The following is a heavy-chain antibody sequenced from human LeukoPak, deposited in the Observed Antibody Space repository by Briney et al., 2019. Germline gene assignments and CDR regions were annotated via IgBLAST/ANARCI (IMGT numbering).Heavy chain of an antibody. CDR1: GGSVSRGGYY. CDR3: TTADWESFYFDS. CDR2: TSYSEGT. Sequence: PSETLSLTCTVSGGSVSRGGYYWNWIRQHPGKGLEWIGFTSYSEGTYYNPSLMSRITISVDRSQNQFSLKMRDVTAADTAVYFCTTADWESFYFDSWGQGALVAVSS. V-gene: IGHV4-31*03. D-gene: IGHD1-26*01. J-gene: IGHJ4*02.